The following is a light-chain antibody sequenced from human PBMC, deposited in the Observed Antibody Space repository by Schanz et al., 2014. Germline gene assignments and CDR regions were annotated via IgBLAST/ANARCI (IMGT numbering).Light chain of an antibody. V-gene: IGKV1-9*01. Sequence: IQLTQSPSSLSASVGDRVTITCRASQGISSSLAWYQQKPGKAPKLLIYPASTLQSGVPSRFSGSGSGTDFTLTISGLQAEDVAVYYCQQYFTFPYTFGQGTKLEIK. CDR2: PAS. CDR3: QQYFTFPYT. J-gene: IGKJ2*01. CDR1: QGISSS.